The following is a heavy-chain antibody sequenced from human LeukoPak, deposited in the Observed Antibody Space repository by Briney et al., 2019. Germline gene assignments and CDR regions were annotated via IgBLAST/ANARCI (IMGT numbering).Heavy chain of an antibody. CDR1: GGTFSSYA. CDR3: ARVDYYDSSGEPVY. V-gene: IGHV1-69*04. J-gene: IGHJ4*02. D-gene: IGHD3-22*01. Sequence: ASVKVSCKASGGTFSSYAISWVRQAPGQGLEWMGRIIPILGIANYAQKFQGRVTITADKSTSTAYMELSSLRSGDTAVYYCARVDYYDSSGEPVYWGQGTLVTVSS. CDR2: IIPILGIA.